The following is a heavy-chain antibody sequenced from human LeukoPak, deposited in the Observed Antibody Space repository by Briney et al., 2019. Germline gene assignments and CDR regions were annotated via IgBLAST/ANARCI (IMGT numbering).Heavy chain of an antibody. D-gene: IGHD4-11*01. CDR3: ARGSGTVTTGWFDP. Sequence: ASVKVSCKASGYTFTSYDINWVRQATGQGLEWMGWMNPNSGNTGYAQKCQGRVTMTRNTSISTAYMELSSLRSEDTAVYYCARGSGTVTTGWFDPWGQGTLVTVSS. CDR2: MNPNSGNT. J-gene: IGHJ5*02. V-gene: IGHV1-8*01. CDR1: GYTFTSYD.